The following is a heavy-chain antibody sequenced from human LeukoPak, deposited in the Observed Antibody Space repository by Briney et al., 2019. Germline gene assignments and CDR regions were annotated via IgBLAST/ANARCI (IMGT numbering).Heavy chain of an antibody. Sequence: GGSLRLSCAASGFTFSSYGMHWVRQAPGKGLEWVAFIRYDGGNKYYADSVKGRFTISRDNSKNTLYLQMNSLRAEDTAVYYCALGIAAAGSRDYWGQGTLVTVSS. D-gene: IGHD6-13*01. CDR1: GFTFSSYG. CDR2: IRYDGGNK. V-gene: IGHV3-30*02. J-gene: IGHJ4*02. CDR3: ALGIAAAGSRDY.